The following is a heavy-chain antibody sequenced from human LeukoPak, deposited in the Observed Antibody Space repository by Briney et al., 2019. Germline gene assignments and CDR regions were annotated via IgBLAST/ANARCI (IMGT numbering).Heavy chain of an antibody. D-gene: IGHD3-16*01. CDR2: SNPNSGGT. V-gene: IGHV1-2*02. CDR1: GYIFTGYY. CDR3: ARSTGTTFGFSDY. J-gene: IGHJ4*02. Sequence: ASVKVSCRASGYIFTGYYMHWVRQAPGQGLEWMGWSNPNSGGTNYAQKFQGRVTMTRDPSISTAYMELSRLRSDDTAVYYCARSTGTTFGFSDYWGQGTLVTVSS.